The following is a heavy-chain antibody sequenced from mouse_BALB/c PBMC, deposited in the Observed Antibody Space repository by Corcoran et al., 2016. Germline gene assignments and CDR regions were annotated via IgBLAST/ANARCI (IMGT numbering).Heavy chain of an antibody. CDR3: ARRAYGSSYWYVDV. Sequence: LVKTGASVKISCKASGYSFTGYYMHWVKQSHGKSLEWIGYISCYNGATSYNQKFKGKATFTVDTSSSTAYMQFNSLTSEDSAVYYCARRAYGSSYWYVDVWGAGTTVTVSS. CDR2: ISCYNGAT. V-gene: IGHV1S34*01. J-gene: IGHJ1*01. D-gene: IGHD1-1*01. CDR1: GYSFTGYY.